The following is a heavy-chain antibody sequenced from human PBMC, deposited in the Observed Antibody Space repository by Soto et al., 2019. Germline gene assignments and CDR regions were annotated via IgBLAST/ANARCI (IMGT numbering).Heavy chain of an antibody. Sequence: QLRESGPGLVKPSGTLSLTCFVSGASISSTYWWSWVRQTPGKRLEWIGQIYHTGTTSYNPSRTNRVTRSLDKSNNQFSLRLTSMTAADTAVYYCATLPPRIVVVMTDLPTWGQGTLVTVSS. V-gene: IGHV4-4*02. CDR2: IYHTGTT. D-gene: IGHD2-15*01. CDR3: ATLPPRIVVVMTDLPT. J-gene: IGHJ5*02. CDR1: GASISSTYW.